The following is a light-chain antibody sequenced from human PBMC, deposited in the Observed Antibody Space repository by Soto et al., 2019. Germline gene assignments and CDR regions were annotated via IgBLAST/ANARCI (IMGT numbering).Light chain of an antibody. CDR3: QQYNSYS. V-gene: IGKV1-5*01. Sequence: DIQMTQSPSTLSASLGDRVTITCRASQSISSWLAWYQQKPGKAPKLLIYAASTLQSGVPSRFSGSGSGTEFTLTISSLQPDDFATYYCQQYNSYSFGQGTKVDIK. CDR2: AAS. J-gene: IGKJ1*01. CDR1: QSISSW.